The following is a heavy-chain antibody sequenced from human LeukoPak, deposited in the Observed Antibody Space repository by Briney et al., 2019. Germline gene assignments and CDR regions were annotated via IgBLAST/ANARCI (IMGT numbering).Heavy chain of an antibody. CDR3: GSDPNGDYVGALGY. D-gene: IGHD2-8*01. CDR1: GFTFSSYA. J-gene: IGHJ4*01. V-gene: IGHV3-23*01. CDR2: ITGRGFAT. Sequence: GGSLRLSCGASGFTFSSYALAWVRQTPGKGLEWVSAITGRGFATHYADSVKGRFTISRDNSKNTMYLEMHSLRAEDTAMYFCGSDPNGDYVGALGYWGRGTLVTVSS.